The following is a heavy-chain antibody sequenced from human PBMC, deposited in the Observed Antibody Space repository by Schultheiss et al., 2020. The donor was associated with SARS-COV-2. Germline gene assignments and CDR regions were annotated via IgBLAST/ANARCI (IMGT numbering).Heavy chain of an antibody. V-gene: IGHV4-59*10. D-gene: IGHD5-12*01. CDR3: ATPTKGYSGYDWGAFDI. J-gene: IGHJ3*02. CDR2: IYTSGST. Sequence: SQTLSLTCAVYGGSFSGYYWSWIRQPAGKGLEWIGRIYTSGSTNYNPSLKSRVTISVDTSKNQFSLKLSSVTAADTAVYYCATPTKGYSGYDWGAFDIWGQGTMVTVSS. CDR1: GGSFSGYY.